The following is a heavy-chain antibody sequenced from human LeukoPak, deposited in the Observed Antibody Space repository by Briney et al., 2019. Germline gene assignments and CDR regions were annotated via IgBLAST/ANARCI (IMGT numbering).Heavy chain of an antibody. CDR1: GYTFNRYP. CDR3: ARQLQGVVAMNPVDY. D-gene: IGHD5-12*01. V-gene: IGHV1-3*01. J-gene: IGHJ4*02. Sequence: ASVKVSCKASGYTFNRYPIHWVRQAPGQRLEWMGWINPGNGNTKYSQKFQGRVTITRDTSATTAYMDLSSLRSEDTGVYYCARQLQGVVAMNPVDYWGQGTLVTVSS. CDR2: INPGNGNT.